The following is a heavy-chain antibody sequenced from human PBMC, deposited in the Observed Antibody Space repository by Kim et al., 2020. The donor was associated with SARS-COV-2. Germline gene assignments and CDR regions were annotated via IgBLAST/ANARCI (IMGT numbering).Heavy chain of an antibody. CDR3: ARDLQLWGFFDY. V-gene: IGHV3-30*01. D-gene: IGHD5-18*01. J-gene: IGHJ4*02. Sequence: YYADSGKGRFTISRDNSKNTLYLQMNSLRAEDTAVYYCARDLQLWGFFDYWGQGTLVTVSS.